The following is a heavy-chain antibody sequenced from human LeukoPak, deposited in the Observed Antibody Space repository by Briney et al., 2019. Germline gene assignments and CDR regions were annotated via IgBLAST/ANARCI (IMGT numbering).Heavy chain of an antibody. CDR3: AKVRVAAAGIFDY. CDR1: AFTLNNYA. Sequence: TGGSLRLSCTASAFTLNNYAMNRVRQAPGKGLEWVSGISDSGDSTYYADSVKGRFTISRDNSKNTLYVQMNSLRAEDTAVYYCAKVRVAAAGIFDYWGQGTLVTVSS. J-gene: IGHJ4*02. V-gene: IGHV3-23*01. D-gene: IGHD6-13*01. CDR2: ISDSGDST.